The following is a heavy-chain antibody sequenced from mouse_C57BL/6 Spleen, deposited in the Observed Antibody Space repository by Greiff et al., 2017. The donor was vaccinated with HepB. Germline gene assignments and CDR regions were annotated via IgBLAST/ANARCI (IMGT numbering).Heavy chain of an antibody. Sequence: VQLQQSGPELVKPGASVKMSCKASGYTFTDYNMHWVKQSHGKSLEWIGYINPNNGGTSCNQKFKGKATLTVNKSSSTAYMELRSLTSEDSAVYYCATSPHYYGSSPFAYWGQGTLVTVSA. V-gene: IGHV1-22*01. D-gene: IGHD1-1*01. J-gene: IGHJ3*01. CDR2: INPNNGGT. CDR1: GYTFTDYN. CDR3: ATSPHYYGSSPFAY.